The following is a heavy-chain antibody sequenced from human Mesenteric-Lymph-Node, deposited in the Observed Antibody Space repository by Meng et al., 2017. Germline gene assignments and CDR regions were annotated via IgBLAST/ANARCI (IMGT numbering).Heavy chain of an antibody. J-gene: IGHJ3*02. Sequence: QVPRQESGPGLVKPSQNLSLTCTDSGGSISSGGYYWSWIRQHPGKGLEWIGYIYYSGSTYYNPSLKSRVTISVDTSKNQFSLKLSSVTAADTAVYYCARTRNIKLLWFGSPPYAFDIWGQGTMVTVSS. CDR3: ARTRNIKLLWFGSPPYAFDI. D-gene: IGHD3-10*01. V-gene: IGHV4-31*03. CDR2: IYYSGST. CDR1: GGSISSGGYY.